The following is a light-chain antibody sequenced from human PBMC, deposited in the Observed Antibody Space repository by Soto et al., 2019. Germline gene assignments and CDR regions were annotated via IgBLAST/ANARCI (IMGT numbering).Light chain of an antibody. CDR3: QQYGSSRFT. CDR1: QSITNSY. J-gene: IGKJ3*01. V-gene: IGKV3-20*01. CDR2: GAS. Sequence: EIVLTQSPGTLSLSPGERATLSCRASQSITNSYLAWYQQKPGQAPTLLVYGASSRATGIPDRFSGSGSGTDFTLTISRLEPEDFAVYYCQQYGSSRFTFGPGTKVDIK.